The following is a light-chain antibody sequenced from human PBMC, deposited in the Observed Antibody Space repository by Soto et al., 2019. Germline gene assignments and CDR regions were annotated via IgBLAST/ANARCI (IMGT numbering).Light chain of an antibody. CDR2: TAS. CDR3: EQTYSTSHT. V-gene: IGKV1-39*01. CDR1: QSISSY. J-gene: IGKJ2*01. Sequence: DIQMTQSPPSLSASVGDRVTITCRASQSISSYLNWYQQKPGKAPNLLISTASSLQSGVPSRFSGSGSGTDFTLTISSLQAEDFGTYYCEQTYSTSHTFGQGTKLEIK.